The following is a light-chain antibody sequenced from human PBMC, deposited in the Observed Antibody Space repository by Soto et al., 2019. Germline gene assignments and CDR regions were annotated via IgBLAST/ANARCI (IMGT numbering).Light chain of an antibody. J-gene: IGLJ1*01. Sequence: QAVVTQPPSASGTPGQRVTISCSGSSSNIGSNYVYWYQQLPGTAPKLLIYRNNQRPSGVPARFSGSKSGTSASLAISGLRSEDEADYDCAACDDSLSGYVFGTGSKLTVL. V-gene: IGLV1-47*01. CDR2: RNN. CDR3: AACDDSLSGYV. CDR1: SSNIGSNY.